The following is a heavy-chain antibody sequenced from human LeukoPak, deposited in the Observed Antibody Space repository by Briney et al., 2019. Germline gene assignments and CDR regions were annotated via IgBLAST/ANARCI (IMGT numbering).Heavy chain of an antibody. Sequence: PSETLSLTCTVSGGSISSSSYYWGWIRQPPGKGLEWIGSIYYSGSTNYNPSLKSRVTISVDTSKNQFSLKLSSVTAADTAVYYCARAPITMVRGVTYFDYWGQGTLVTVSS. CDR3: ARAPITMVRGVTYFDY. CDR2: IYYSGST. D-gene: IGHD3-10*01. V-gene: IGHV4-39*07. J-gene: IGHJ4*02. CDR1: GGSISSSSYY.